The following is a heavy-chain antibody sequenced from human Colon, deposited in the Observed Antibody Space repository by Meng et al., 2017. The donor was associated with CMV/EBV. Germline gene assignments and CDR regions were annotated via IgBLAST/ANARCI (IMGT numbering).Heavy chain of an antibody. D-gene: IGHD3-10*01. Sequence: QEQWGESVPGLWKTSEHPSLTCTVSGGSISGHYWTWIRRPAGEGLQWLGRIYSNGRIDENYSLRSRVTISVDTSKNQLSLRLTSVTAADTAVYYCGRAGARGVPIDVWGRGTLVTVSS. CDR1: GGSISGHY. J-gene: IGHJ1*01. CDR2: IYSNGRI. CDR3: GRAGARGVPIDV. V-gene: IGHV4-4*07.